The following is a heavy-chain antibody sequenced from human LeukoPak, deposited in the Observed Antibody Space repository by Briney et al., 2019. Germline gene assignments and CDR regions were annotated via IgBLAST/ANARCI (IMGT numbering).Heavy chain of an antibody. J-gene: IGHJ4*02. CDR3: ARSFYGSGSYQDY. D-gene: IGHD3-10*01. CDR2: ISSSSSYI. Sequence: GGSLRLSCAASGFTFSSYSMNWVRQAPGKGLEWVSSISSSSSYIYYADSVKGRFTISRDNAKNSLYLQMNSLRAEDTAVCYCARSFYGSGSYQDYWGQGALVTVSS. CDR1: GFTFSSYS. V-gene: IGHV3-21*01.